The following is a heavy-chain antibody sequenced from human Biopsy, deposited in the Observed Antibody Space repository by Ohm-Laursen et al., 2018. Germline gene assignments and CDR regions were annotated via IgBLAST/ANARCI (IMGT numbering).Heavy chain of an antibody. J-gene: IGHJ4*02. Sequence: GTLSLTCAVSGVSISSYFWNWIRQPPGKGLEWIGYLYNTGGTNYNPSLKSRVTISVDTSKNQFSLKLRSVTAADTAVYYCAREAAIIDPRTRAFDYWGQGTLVTVSS. CDR1: GVSISSYF. D-gene: IGHD6-25*01. CDR3: AREAAIIDPRTRAFDY. CDR2: LYNTGGT. V-gene: IGHV4-59*01.